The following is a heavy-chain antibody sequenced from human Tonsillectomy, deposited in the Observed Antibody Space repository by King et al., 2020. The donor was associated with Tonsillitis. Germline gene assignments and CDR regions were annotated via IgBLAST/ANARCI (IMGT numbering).Heavy chain of an antibody. CDR3: AKGLAYCGGDCSYGMDV. Sequence: VQLVESGGGLIRPGGSLRLSCAASGFTFSSYGMSWVRQAPGKGLGWVSVIYSGDSSTYYADSVKGRFTISRENSKNTLYLQMNSLRAEDTAVYYCAKGLAYCGGDCSYGMDVWGQGTTVTVSS. CDR2: IYSGDSST. J-gene: IGHJ6*02. D-gene: IGHD2-21*01. CDR1: GFTFSSYG. V-gene: IGHV3-23*03.